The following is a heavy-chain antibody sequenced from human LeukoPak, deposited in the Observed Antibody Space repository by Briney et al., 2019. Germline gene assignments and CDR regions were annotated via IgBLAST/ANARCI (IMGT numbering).Heavy chain of an antibody. CDR2: INPNSGGR. CDR1: GYTFTGYY. CDR3: ARVETMIVVVRLFDY. D-gene: IGHD3-22*01. Sequence: ASGRVSCTASGYTFTGYYMHWVRQAPGQGLGWMGGINPNSGGRNDAQMFQGRVTMTRDTSISTAFMYLSRLRSDDTAVYYCARVETMIVVVRLFDYWGQGTQVTVSS. J-gene: IGHJ4*02. V-gene: IGHV1-2*02.